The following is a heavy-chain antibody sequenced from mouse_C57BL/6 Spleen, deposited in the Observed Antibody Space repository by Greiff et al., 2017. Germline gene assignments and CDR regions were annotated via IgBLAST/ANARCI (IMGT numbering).Heavy chain of an antibody. CDR3: ARRTGTGYAMDY. CDR1: GFSLSTSGMG. D-gene: IGHD4-1*01. Sequence: QVTLKVSGPGILQSSQTLSLTCSFSGFSLSTSGMGVSWIRQPSGKGLEWLAHIYWDDDKHYNPSLKSRLIISKDTSRNQVFLKITSVDTADTATYCCARRTGTGYAMDYWGQGTSVTVSS. V-gene: IGHV8-12*01. CDR2: IYWDDDK. J-gene: IGHJ4*01.